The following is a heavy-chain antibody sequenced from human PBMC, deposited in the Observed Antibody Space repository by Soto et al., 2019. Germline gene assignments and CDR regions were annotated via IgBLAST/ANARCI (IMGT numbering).Heavy chain of an antibody. CDR1: GGSINSGGYY. J-gene: IGHJ4*02. Sequence: TLSLTCTVSGGSINSGGYYWTWIRQHPGKGLEWIGYIYYSGYTDYNPSLKSRVIISVDTSKNQFSLKLRSVTAADTAVYYCAREDHYGGNSQGLEYWGQGTLVTVSS. CDR3: AREDHYGGNSQGLEY. D-gene: IGHD2-21*02. V-gene: IGHV4-31*03. CDR2: IYYSGYT.